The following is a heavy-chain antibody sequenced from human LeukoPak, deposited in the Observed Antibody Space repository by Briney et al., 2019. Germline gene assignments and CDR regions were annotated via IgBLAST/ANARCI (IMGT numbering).Heavy chain of an antibody. CDR3: ARGGWAYRYFDL. Sequence: GGSLRLSCGASGFTFSSYAMHWVRQAPGKGLEYVSAISSNGGSTYYANSVKGRFTISRDNSKNTLYLQMGSLRAEDMAVYYCARGGWAYRYFDLWGRGTLVTVSS. CDR1: GFTFSSYA. J-gene: IGHJ2*01. V-gene: IGHV3-64*01. CDR2: ISSNGGST. D-gene: IGHD6-19*01.